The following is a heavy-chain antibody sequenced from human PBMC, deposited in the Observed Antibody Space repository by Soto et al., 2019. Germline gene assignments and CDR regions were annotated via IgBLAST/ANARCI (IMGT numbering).Heavy chain of an antibody. J-gene: IGHJ5*02. CDR3: ARLYCSSTSCYGGYNWFDP. D-gene: IGHD2-2*01. CDR2: ISGSGGST. V-gene: IGHV3-23*01. CDR1: GFTFSSYA. Sequence: GGSLRLSCAASGFTFSSYAMSWVRQAPGKGLEWVSAISGSGGSTYYADSVKGRFTISRDNSKNTLYLQMNSLRAEDTAVYYCARLYCSSTSCYGGYNWFDPWGQGTLVTVSS.